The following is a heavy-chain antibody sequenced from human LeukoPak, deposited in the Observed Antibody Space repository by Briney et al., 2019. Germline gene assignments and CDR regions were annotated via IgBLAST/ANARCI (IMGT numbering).Heavy chain of an antibody. D-gene: IGHD3-16*01. Sequence: PGGSLRLSCAASGFTLNTYWMQWVRQAPGKGLVWLSHITSDGSSTSYADSVKGRFTTSRGNAKNTLYLQMNSLRAEDTAVYYCVRDNFGVDYWGQGTLVTVSS. CDR2: ITSDGSST. V-gene: IGHV3-74*03. J-gene: IGHJ4*02. CDR3: VRDNFGVDY. CDR1: GFTLNTYW.